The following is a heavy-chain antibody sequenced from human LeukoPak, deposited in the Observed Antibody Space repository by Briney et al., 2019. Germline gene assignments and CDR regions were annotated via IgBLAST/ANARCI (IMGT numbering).Heavy chain of an antibody. CDR2: IYPGDSDT. CDR3: AVNLGYCSSTGCYWDY. J-gene: IGHJ4*02. V-gene: IGHV5-51*01. CDR1: GYSFTSYW. Sequence: GESLKISCKGSGYSFTSYWIGWVRQMPGKGLEWMGIIYPGDSDTRYSPSFQGQVTISADKSISTAYLQWSSLKASDTAMYYCAVNLGYCSSTGCYWDYWGQGTLVTVSS. D-gene: IGHD2-2*01.